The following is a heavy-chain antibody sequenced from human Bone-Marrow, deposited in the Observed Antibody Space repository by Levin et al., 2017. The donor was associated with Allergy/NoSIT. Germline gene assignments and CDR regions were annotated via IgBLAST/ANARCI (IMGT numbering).Heavy chain of an antibody. CDR3: AKGRAIGYCSSTSCYVPWFDY. D-gene: IGHD2-2*01. Sequence: GGSLRLSCAASGFTFSSYAMSWVRQAPGKGLEWVSAISGSGGSTYYADSVKGRFTISRDNSKNTLYLQMNSLRAEDTAVYYCAKGRAIGYCSSTSCYVPWFDYWGQGTLVTVSS. J-gene: IGHJ4*02. V-gene: IGHV3-23*01. CDR1: GFTFSSYA. CDR2: ISGSGGST.